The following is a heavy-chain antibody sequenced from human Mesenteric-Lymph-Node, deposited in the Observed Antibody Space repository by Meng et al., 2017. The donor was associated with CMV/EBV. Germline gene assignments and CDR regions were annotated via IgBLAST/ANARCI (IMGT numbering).Heavy chain of an antibody. CDR1: GFTFSSYS. J-gene: IGHJ4*02. D-gene: IGHD5-24*01. Sequence: GESLKISCAASGFTFSSYSMNWVRQAPGKGLVWVSHINSDGSSTTYADSVKGRFTISRDNAKNTLDLQMNSLRAEDTAVYYCARDAGRRDGYNCLGYFDYWGQGTLVTVSS. V-gene: IGHV3-74*01. CDR2: INSDGSST. CDR3: ARDAGRRDGYNCLGYFDY.